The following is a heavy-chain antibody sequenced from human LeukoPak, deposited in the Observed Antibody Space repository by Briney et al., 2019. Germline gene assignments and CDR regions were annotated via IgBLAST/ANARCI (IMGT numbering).Heavy chain of an antibody. CDR1: GFTVSSNY. J-gene: IGHJ4*02. CDR2: IYSDGST. D-gene: IGHD2-15*01. CDR3: ARDVGSEDPLGYFDY. V-gene: IGHV3-53*01. Sequence: GGSLRLSCAASGFTVSSNYMSWVRQAPGKGLEWVSVIYSDGSTYYADSVKDRFTLSRDNSKNTLYLQMNSLRAEDTAVYYCARDVGSEDPLGYFDYWGQGTLVTVTS.